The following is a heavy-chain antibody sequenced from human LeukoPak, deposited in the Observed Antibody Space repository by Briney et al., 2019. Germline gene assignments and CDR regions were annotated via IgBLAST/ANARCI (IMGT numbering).Heavy chain of an antibody. V-gene: IGHV4-39*01. CDR1: GGSISSSSYY. CDR2: IYYSGST. CDR3: ARHRVYGELIDY. D-gene: IGHD4-17*01. J-gene: IGHJ4*02. Sequence: SETLSLTCTVSGGSISSSSYYWGWIRQPPGKGLEWIGSIYYSGSTYYNPSLKSRVTKSVDTSKNQFALKLSSVPAADTAVYYCARHRVYGELIDYWGQGTLVTVSS.